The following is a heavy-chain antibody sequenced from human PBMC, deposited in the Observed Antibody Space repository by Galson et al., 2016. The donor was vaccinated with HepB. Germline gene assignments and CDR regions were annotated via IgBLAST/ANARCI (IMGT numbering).Heavy chain of an antibody. V-gene: IGHV3-33*01. CDR2: IWNDGRNQ. Sequence: SLRLSRAASGFSLGTYGMHWVRQAPGKGLEWVAVIWNDGRNQYYADSVKGRFTISGDNSKNTLYVQMNSLTAEDTAVYYCARNTRDGYTIYVYYYMDVWGKGTTVTVSS. D-gene: IGHD5-24*01. J-gene: IGHJ6*03. CDR1: GFSLGTYG. CDR3: ARNTRDGYTIYVYYYMDV.